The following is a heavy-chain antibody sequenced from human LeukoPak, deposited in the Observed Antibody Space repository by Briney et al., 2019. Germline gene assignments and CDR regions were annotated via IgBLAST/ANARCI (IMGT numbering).Heavy chain of an antibody. Sequence: SETLSLTCTVSGGSISSSSYYWGWIRQPPGKGLEWIGSVYYSGSTYYNPSLKSRVTISVATSKNQFSLKLSSVTAADTAVYYCASRIPDCSGGSCYSTFWDYWGQGTLVTVSS. CDR3: ASRIPDCSGGSCYSTFWDY. V-gene: IGHV4-39*01. CDR2: VYYSGST. J-gene: IGHJ4*02. CDR1: GGSISSSSYY. D-gene: IGHD2-15*01.